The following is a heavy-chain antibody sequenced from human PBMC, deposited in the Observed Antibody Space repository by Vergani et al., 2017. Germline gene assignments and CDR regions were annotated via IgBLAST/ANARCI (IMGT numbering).Heavy chain of an antibody. Sequence: QVQLVQSAAEVKKPGASVKVSCKASGYTFTSYGISWVRQAPGQGLEWMGWISAYNGNTNYAQKLQGRVTMTTDTSTSTAYMELRSLRSDDTAVYYCARDRRGGPMEQLWSYYYYYGMDVWGQGTTVTVSS. D-gene: IGHD5-18*01. CDR1: GYTFTSYG. J-gene: IGHJ6*02. CDR2: ISAYNGNT. CDR3: ARDRRGGPMEQLWSYYYYYGMDV. V-gene: IGHV1-18*01.